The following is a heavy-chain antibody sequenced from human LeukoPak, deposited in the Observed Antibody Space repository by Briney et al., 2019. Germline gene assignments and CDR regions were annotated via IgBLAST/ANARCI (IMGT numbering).Heavy chain of an antibody. CDR3: ARASWDYYDSSGYPFDAFDI. V-gene: IGHV4-34*01. CDR2: INHSGST. Sequence: PSETLSLTCAVYGGSFSGYYWSWIRQPPGKGLEWIGEINHSGSTNYNPSLKSRVTISVDASKNQFSLKLSSVTAADTAVYYCARASWDYYDSSGYPFDAFDIWGQGTMVTVSS. J-gene: IGHJ3*02. D-gene: IGHD3-22*01. CDR1: GGSFSGYY.